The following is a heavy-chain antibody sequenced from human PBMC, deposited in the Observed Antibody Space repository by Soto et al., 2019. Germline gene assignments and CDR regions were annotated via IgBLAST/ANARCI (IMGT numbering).Heavy chain of an antibody. V-gene: IGHV4-39*01. CDR3: ASLPDVFGEIPHDAFDI. J-gene: IGHJ3*02. Sequence: SETLSLTCTVSGGSISSSSYYWGWIRQPPGKGLEWIGSIYYSGSTYYNPSLKSRVTISVDTSKNQFSLKLSSVTAADTAVYYCASLPDVFGEIPHDAFDIWGQGTMVTVSS. CDR2: IYYSGST. D-gene: IGHD3-10*01. CDR1: GGSISSSSYY.